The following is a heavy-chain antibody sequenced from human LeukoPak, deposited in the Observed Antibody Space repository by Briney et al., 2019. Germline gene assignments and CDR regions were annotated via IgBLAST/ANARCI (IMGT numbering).Heavy chain of an antibody. D-gene: IGHD5-24*01. CDR1: GGTFSSYA. CDR3: ARVGGIERWLQLGAFDI. J-gene: IGHJ3*02. Sequence: ASVKVSCKASGGTFSSYAISWVRQAPGQGLEWMGRIIPIFGTVNYAQKFQGRVTITTDESTSTAYMELSSLRSEDTAVYYCARVGGIERWLQLGAFDIWGQGTMVTVSS. CDR2: IIPIFGTV. V-gene: IGHV1-69*05.